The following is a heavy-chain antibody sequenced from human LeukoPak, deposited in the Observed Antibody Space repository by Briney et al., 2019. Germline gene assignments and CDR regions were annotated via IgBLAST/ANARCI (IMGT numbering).Heavy chain of an antibody. CDR3: ARDRLGPVDY. Sequence: PSETLSLTCAVYGGSFSGYYWTWIRQPPGKGLEWIGYIYYSGSTYYNPSLKSRVTISVDTSKNQFSLKLSSVTAADTAVYYCARDRLGPVDYWGQGTLVTVSS. J-gene: IGHJ4*02. V-gene: IGHV4-34*09. CDR1: GGSFSGYY. CDR2: IYYSGST. D-gene: IGHD3-16*01.